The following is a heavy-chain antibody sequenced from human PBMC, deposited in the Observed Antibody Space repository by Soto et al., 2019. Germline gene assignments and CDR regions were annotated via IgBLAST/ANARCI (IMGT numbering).Heavy chain of an antibody. D-gene: IGHD3-10*01. CDR2: IWYDGSNK. CDR1: GFTFSSYG. V-gene: IGHV3-33*01. CDR3: ARDLVRGVIDY. J-gene: IGHJ4*02. Sequence: QVQLVESGGGVVQPGRSLRLSCAASGFTFSSYGMHWVRQAPGKGLEWVVVIWYDGSNKYYADSVKGRFTISRDNSKNTLYLQMNSLRAEDTAVYYCARDLVRGVIDYWGQGTLVTVSS.